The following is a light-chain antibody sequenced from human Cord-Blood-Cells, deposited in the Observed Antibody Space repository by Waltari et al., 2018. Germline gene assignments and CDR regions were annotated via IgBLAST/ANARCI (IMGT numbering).Light chain of an antibody. CDR2: DVS. Sequence: QSALTQPASVSGSPGQSITIPCTGTSSEVGGYNAVSWYQQPPGKAPTLMIYDVSKRPSGVSNRFSGSKSGNTASLTISGLQAEDEADYYCSSYTSSSTWVFGGGTKLTVL. V-gene: IGLV2-14*01. J-gene: IGLJ3*02. CDR1: SSEVGGYNA. CDR3: SSYTSSSTWV.